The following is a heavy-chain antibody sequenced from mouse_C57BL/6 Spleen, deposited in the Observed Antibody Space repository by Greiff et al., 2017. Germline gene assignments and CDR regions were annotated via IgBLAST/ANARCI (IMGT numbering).Heavy chain of an antibody. CDR2: IDPSDSYT. Sequence: QVQLQQPGAELVMPGASVKLSCKASGYTFTSYWMHWVKQRPGQGLEWIGEIDPSDSYTNYNQKFKGKATLTVDTSSSTAYMQLSSLTSEDSAVYYGARGCVDVGGWGTGTTVT. D-gene: IGHD3-3*01. V-gene: IGHV1-69*01. CDR3: ARGCVDVGG. J-gene: IGHJ1*03. CDR1: GYTFTSYW.